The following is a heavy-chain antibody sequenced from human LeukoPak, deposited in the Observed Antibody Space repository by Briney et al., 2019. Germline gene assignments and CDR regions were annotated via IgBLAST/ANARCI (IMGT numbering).Heavy chain of an antibody. Sequence: SETLTLTCTVSGGSISSYYWSWIRQPPGKGLEWIGYIYYSGSTNYNPSLKSRVSISVDTSKNHFSLKLTSVTAADTAVYYCASLSGDPSNYFYSGMDVWGQGTTVTVSS. J-gene: IGHJ6*02. CDR1: GGSISSYY. D-gene: IGHD2/OR15-2a*01. V-gene: IGHV4-59*01. CDR3: ASLSGDPSNYFYSGMDV. CDR2: IYYSGST.